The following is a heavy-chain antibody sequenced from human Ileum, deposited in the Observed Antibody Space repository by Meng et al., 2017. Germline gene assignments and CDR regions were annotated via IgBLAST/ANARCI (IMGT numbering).Heavy chain of an antibody. Sequence: QVQLVQSGSELKEPGASVKIACKASGSTLTKNGMNWVPQAPGQGLEWIGWINTDTGNPTYVQGFTGRFVFSLDTSVSTAYLQISSLKTEDTAVYYCAREPQRFDYWCQGTLVTASS. CDR1: GSTLTKNG. CDR2: INTDTGNP. CDR3: AREPQRFDY. V-gene: IGHV7-4-1*02. J-gene: IGHJ4*02.